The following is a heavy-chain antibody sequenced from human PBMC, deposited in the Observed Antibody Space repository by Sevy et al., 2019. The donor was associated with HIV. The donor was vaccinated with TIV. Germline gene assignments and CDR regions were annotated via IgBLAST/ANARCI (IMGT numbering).Heavy chain of an antibody. V-gene: IGHV4-34*01. J-gene: IGHJ6*02. CDR1: GGSFSGYY. CDR3: ARGRRKQQLVLYYYYGMDV. D-gene: IGHD6-13*01. Sequence: SETLSLTCAVYGGSFSGYYWSWIRQPPGKGPEWIGEINHSGSTNYNPSLKSRVTISVDTSKNQFSLKLSSVTAADTAVYYCARGRRKQQLVLYYYYGMDVWGQGTTVTVSS. CDR2: INHSGST.